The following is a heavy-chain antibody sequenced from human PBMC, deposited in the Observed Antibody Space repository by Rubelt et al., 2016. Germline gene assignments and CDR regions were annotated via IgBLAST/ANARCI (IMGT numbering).Heavy chain of an antibody. CDR3: ARVPYGDYVWGLLGY. CDR1: GFTFSSYA. Sequence: RSLRLSCAASGFTFSSYAMHWVRQAPGKGLEWVAVISYDGSNKYYADSVKGRFTISRDNSKNTLYQQMNSLRAEDTAVYYCARVPYGDYVWGLLGYWGQGTLVTVSS. D-gene: IGHD3-16*01. CDR2: ISYDGSNK. V-gene: IGHV3-30*04. J-gene: IGHJ4*02.